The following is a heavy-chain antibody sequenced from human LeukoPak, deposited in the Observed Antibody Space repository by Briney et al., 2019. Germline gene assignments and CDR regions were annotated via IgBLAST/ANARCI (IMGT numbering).Heavy chain of an antibody. V-gene: IGHV4-4*07. Sequence: PSETLSLTCAVSGASISRYYWSWIRQPAGKGLEWIGRIYTSGSTNYNPSLKSRVTMSADTSKNQFSLKLNSVTAADTAVYYCARAYCSGGSCYSGFDYWGQGTLVTVSS. D-gene: IGHD2-15*01. CDR3: ARAYCSGGSCYSGFDY. CDR2: IYTSGST. J-gene: IGHJ4*02. CDR1: GASISRYY.